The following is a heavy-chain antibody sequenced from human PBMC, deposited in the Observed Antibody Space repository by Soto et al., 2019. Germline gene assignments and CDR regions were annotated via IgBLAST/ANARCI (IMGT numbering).Heavy chain of an antibody. Sequence: QVTLKESGPVLVKPTETLTLTCTVSGFSLRNARMGVSWIRQPPGKALEWLAHIFSNDEKSYSTSLKSRLTISKDTSESQVVLTMTNMDPVDTATYYCARSKGYYDFWSGYYTHDYWGQGTLVTVSS. CDR2: IFSNDEK. V-gene: IGHV2-26*01. J-gene: IGHJ4*02. CDR1: GFSLRNARMG. CDR3: ARSKGYYDFWSGYYTHDY. D-gene: IGHD3-3*01.